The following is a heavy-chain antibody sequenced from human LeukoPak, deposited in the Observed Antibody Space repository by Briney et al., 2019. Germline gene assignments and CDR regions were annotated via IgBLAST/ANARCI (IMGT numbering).Heavy chain of an antibody. V-gene: IGHV4-39*01. CDR2: IYHSGST. J-gene: IGHJ4*02. CDR1: GGSISSYY. Sequence: SETLSLTCTVSGGSISSYYWGWIRQPPGKGLEWFGIIYHSGSTYYNPSLKSRVTISVDTSKNQFSLKLSSVTAADTAVYYCARVQRITMIVVVITTLEEGTIDYWGQGTLVTVSS. CDR3: ARVQRITMIVVVITTLEEGTIDY. D-gene: IGHD3-22*01.